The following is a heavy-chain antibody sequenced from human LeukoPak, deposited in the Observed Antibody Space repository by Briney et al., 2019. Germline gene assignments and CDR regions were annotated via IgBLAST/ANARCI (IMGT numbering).Heavy chain of an antibody. Sequence: SETLSLTCAVYGGSFSGYYWSWTRQPPGKGLEWIGEINHSGSTDYNPSLKSRVTISVDTSKNQFSLKLSSVTAADTAVYYCAREGALWWLRGALDYWGQGTLVTVSS. CDR3: AREGALWWLRGALDY. CDR2: INHSGST. CDR1: GGSFSGYY. J-gene: IGHJ4*02. V-gene: IGHV4-34*01. D-gene: IGHD5-12*01.